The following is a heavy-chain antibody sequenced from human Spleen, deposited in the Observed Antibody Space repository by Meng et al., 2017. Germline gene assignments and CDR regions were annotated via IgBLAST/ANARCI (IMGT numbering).Heavy chain of an antibody. D-gene: IGHD2-21*02. J-gene: IGHJ4*02. V-gene: IGHV3-30*04. Sequence: GESLKISCAASGFTLSKYSMHWVRQAPGKGLEWVAVISYDGSKSYYADSVKGRFTISRDNSKNTLYLQMNSLRAEDTAMYYCARAGAFRVTGVDYWGQGTLVTVSS. CDR2: ISYDGSKS. CDR3: ARAGAFRVTGVDY. CDR1: GFTLSKYS.